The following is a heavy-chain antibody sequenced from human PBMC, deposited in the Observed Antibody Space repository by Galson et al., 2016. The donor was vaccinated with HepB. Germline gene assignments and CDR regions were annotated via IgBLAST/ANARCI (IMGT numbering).Heavy chain of an antibody. V-gene: IGHV3-23*01. Sequence: SLRLSCAASGFTFSNYVMSWVRQAPGKGLEWVSAISGSGGRTYYADSVKGRFTISRDNSKNTVYLHMNSLRAEDTAVYYCVRDTWKWGYNSASDAFDLWGHGTMVTVSS. CDR1: GFTFSNYV. CDR2: ISGSGGRT. CDR3: VRDTWKWGYNSASDAFDL. J-gene: IGHJ3*01. D-gene: IGHD1-1*01.